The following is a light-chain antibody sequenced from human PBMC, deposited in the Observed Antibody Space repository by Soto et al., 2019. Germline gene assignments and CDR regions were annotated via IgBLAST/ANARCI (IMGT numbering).Light chain of an antibody. CDR2: EVS. CDR1: SSDVGGYNY. CDR3: ISYTSSSTSYV. V-gene: IGLV2-14*01. J-gene: IGLJ1*01. Sequence: QSALPQPASVSGSPGQSITLSCTGTSSDVGGYNYVAWYQQHPRIVPRLMIYEVSNRHSGVSNRFSGSKSGSTASLTISGLQAEDEADYYCISYTSSSTSYVFGTGTKVTVL.